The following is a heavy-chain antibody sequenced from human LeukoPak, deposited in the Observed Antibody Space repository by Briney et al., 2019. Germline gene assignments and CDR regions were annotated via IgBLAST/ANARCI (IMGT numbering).Heavy chain of an antibody. J-gene: IGHJ4*01. CDR2: ISVYNGNT. D-gene: IGHD3-22*01. CDR1: GYTFTSYG. V-gene: IGHV1-18*01. CDR3: ARGYDSSGFSYFDS. Sequence: ASVKVFCKASGYTFTSYGISWVGQAPGQEREWMGWISVYNGNTNYSQKLQGRVTMTTAPSPTTAYMALRSLRSDDTAVYYCARGYDSSGFSYFDSCGHGALVTVSP.